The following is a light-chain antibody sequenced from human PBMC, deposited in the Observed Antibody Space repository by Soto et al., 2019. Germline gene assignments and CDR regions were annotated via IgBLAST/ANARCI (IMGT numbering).Light chain of an antibody. CDR1: QSVSSN. CDR3: QHYNVWPLT. V-gene: IGKV3-15*01. J-gene: IGKJ4*01. Sequence: EIVMTQSPATLSVSPGERATLSCRASQSVSSNLAWYQQQPGQTPKLLIYVASTRATGIPARFSGSGSGTEFTLTISSLQSEDFEVYYCQHYNVWPLTFGGGTKVEFK. CDR2: VAS.